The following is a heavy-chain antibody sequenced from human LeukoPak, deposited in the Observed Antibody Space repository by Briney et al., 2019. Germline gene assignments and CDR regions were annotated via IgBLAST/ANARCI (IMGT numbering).Heavy chain of an antibody. D-gene: IGHD6-19*01. V-gene: IGHV3-30*04. CDR1: GFTFSSYA. CDR2: ISYDGSNK. J-gene: IGHJ5*02. Sequence: TGGSLRLSCAASGFTFSSYAMHWVRQAPGKGLEWVAVISYDGSNKYYADSVKGRFTISRDNSKNTLYLQMNSLRAEDTAVYYCARDAVAGTSGNWFDPWGQGTLVTVSS. CDR3: ARDAVAGTSGNWFDP.